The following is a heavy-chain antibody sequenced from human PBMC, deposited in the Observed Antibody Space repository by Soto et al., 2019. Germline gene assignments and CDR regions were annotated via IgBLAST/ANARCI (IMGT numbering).Heavy chain of an antibody. CDR1: GGSVSSGSCY. J-gene: IGHJ5*02. CDR3: ARDTNVDTAMVTTAGFDP. Sequence: LSLTCTVSGGSVSSGSCYWSWIRQPPGKGLEWIGYIYYSGSTNYNPSLKSRVTISVDTSKNQFSLKLSSVTAADTAAYYCARDTNVDTAMVTTAGFDPWGQGTLVTVSS. D-gene: IGHD5-18*01. V-gene: IGHV4-61*01. CDR2: IYYSGST.